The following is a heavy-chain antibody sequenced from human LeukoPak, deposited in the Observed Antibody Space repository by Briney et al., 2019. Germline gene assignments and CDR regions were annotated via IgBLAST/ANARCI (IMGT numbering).Heavy chain of an antibody. D-gene: IGHD5-24*01. CDR1: GGSISSYY. CDR3: ARYRGEDGYKLVDY. J-gene: IGHJ4*02. V-gene: IGHV4-59*01. CDR2: IYYSGST. Sequence: PSETLSLTCAVSGGSISSYYWSWIRQPPGKGLEWIGYIYYSGSTNYNPSLKSRVTISVDTSKNQFSLKLSSVTAADTAVYYCARYRGEDGYKLVDYWGQGTLVTVSS.